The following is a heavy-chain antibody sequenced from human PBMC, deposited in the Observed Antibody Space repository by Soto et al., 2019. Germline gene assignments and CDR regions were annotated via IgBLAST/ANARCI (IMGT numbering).Heavy chain of an antibody. D-gene: IGHD6-13*01. J-gene: IGHJ5*02. V-gene: IGHV1-2*02. CDR1: GYTLTELS. Sequence: ASVKVSCKVSGYTLTELSMHWVRQAPGQGLEWMGWINPNSGGTNYAQKFQGRVTMTRDTSISTAYMELSRLRSDDTAVYYCARDRSIAAAGTVGGWFDPWGQGTLVTVSS. CDR3: ARDRSIAAAGTVGGWFDP. CDR2: INPNSGGT.